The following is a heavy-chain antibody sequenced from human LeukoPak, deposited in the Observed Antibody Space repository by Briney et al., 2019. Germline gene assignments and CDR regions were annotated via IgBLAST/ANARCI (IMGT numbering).Heavy chain of an antibody. CDR3: AKDLGSVVTPPSLDY. CDR1: GSTFSGSA. J-gene: IGHJ4*02. D-gene: IGHD4-23*01. V-gene: IGHV3-23*01. Sequence: PGGSLRLSCAASGSTFSGSAMHWVRQAPGKGLEWVSSASGSGGSTYYADSVKGRFTISRDNSKNTLYLQMNSLRAEDTAVYYCAKDLGSVVTPPSLDYWGQGTLVTVSS. CDR2: ASGSGGST.